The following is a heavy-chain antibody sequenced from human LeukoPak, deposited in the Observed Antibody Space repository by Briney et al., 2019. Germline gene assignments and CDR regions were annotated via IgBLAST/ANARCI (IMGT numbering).Heavy chain of an antibody. CDR2: IRSKAYGGTT. V-gene: IGHV3-49*04. CDR3: TREPSITGTTSDY. CDR1: GFTFGDYA. Sequence: GGSLRLSCTASGFTFGDYAVSWVRQAPGKGLEWVGFIRSKAYGGTTEYAASVKGRFTISRDDSKSIAYLQMNSLKTEDTAVYYCTREPSITGTTSDYWGQGTLVTVSS. J-gene: IGHJ4*02. D-gene: IGHD1-7*01.